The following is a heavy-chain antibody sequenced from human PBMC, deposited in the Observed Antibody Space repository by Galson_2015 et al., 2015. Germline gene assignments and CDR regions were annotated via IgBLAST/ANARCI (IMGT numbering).Heavy chain of an antibody. D-gene: IGHD3-22*01. CDR2: INPNSGGT. J-gene: IGHJ4*02. Sequence: SVKVSCKASGYTFTGYYMHWVRQAPGQGLEWMGRINPNSGGTNYAQKFQGRVTMTRDTSISTAYMELSRLRSDDTAVYYCARDPGGIVVVSEGVDYWGQGTLVTVSS. V-gene: IGHV1-2*06. CDR1: GYTFTGYY. CDR3: ARDPGGIVVVSEGVDY.